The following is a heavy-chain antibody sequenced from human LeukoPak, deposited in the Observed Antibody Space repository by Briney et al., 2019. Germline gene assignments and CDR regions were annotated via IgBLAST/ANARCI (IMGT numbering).Heavy chain of an antibody. Sequence: SETLSLTCTVSGGSISSFHWSWIRQPPGKGLEWIGYIYYSGSTIYNPSLKSRVTISIDTSKNQFSLKLSSVTAADTAVYYCARRPGSFTFDYWGQGTLVTVSS. J-gene: IGHJ4*02. CDR2: IYYSGST. CDR1: GGSISSFH. D-gene: IGHD2-2*01. CDR3: ARRPGSFTFDY. V-gene: IGHV4-59*12.